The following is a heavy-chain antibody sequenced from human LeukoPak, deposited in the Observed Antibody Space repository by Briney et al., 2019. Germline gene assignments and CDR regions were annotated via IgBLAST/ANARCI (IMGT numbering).Heavy chain of an antibody. Sequence: GESLRLSCAASGFTFSSYGMHWVRQAPGKGLEWVAVIWYDGSNKYYADSVKGRFTISRDNSKNTLYLQMNSLRAEDRAVYYCARRTTGTYQYYFDYWGQGALVTVSS. V-gene: IGHV3-33*01. J-gene: IGHJ4*02. CDR2: IWYDGSNK. CDR3: ARRTTGTYQYYFDY. CDR1: GFTFSSYG. D-gene: IGHD1-1*01.